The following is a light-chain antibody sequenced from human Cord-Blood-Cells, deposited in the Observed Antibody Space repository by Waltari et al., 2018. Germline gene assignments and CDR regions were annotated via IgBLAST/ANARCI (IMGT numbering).Light chain of an antibody. V-gene: IGLV2-23*01. Sequence: QSALTQPASVSGSPGQSITISCTGTSSDVGSYNLVSWYQQHPGKAPKLMIYEGSKRPSGFSNRFSGSKSGNTASLTISGLQAEDEADYDCCSYAGSSTWVFGGGTKLTVL. CDR2: EGS. CDR3: CSYAGSSTWV. CDR1: SSDVGSYNL. J-gene: IGLJ3*02.